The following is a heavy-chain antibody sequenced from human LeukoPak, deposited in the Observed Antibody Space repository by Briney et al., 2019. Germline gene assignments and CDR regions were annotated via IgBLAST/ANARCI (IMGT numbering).Heavy chain of an antibody. J-gene: IGHJ3*02. D-gene: IGHD2-21*01. CDR3: ATPYCGTISCLDVFDI. CDR1: GVSISSDKYY. Sequence: PSETLSLTCTVSGVSISSDKYYWSWIRQRPGKGLEWIGYMYYSGSTSYNPSLKSRVPISVDTSKSQFSLKLSSVTAADTAVYYCATPYCGTISCLDVFDIWGQGTMVTVSS. V-gene: IGHV4-31*03. CDR2: MYYSGST.